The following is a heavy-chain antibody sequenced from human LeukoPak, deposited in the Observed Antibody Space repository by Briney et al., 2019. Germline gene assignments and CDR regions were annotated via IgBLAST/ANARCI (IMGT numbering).Heavy chain of an antibody. J-gene: IGHJ5*02. CDR1: GFTFSNYA. V-gene: IGHV3-53*01. D-gene: IGHD3-10*01. CDR2: IYSGGKT. CDR3: AREHLLIDVLQHNWFDP. Sequence: GSLRLSCAASGFTFSNYAMHWVRQAPGKGLEWVSFIYSGGKTFYADSVKGRFTISRDNTKNTLSLQMNSLRAEDTAIYYCAREHLLIDVLQHNWFDPWGQGSLVTVSS.